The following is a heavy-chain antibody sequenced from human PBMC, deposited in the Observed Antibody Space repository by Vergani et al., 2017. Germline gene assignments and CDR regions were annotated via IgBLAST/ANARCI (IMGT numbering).Heavy chain of an antibody. CDR2: IIPMFGTA. CDR1: GGTFRSYA. V-gene: IGHV1-69*01. J-gene: IGHJ6*03. Sequence: QVQLVQSGAEVKKPGSSVKVSCKASGGTFRSYAISWVRQAPGQGLEWMGGIIPMFGTANYAQKFQGRVTITADESTSTAYMERSSLRSEVTAVYYCARVDTAMVRADYYYYMDVWGKGTTVTVSS. CDR3: ARVDTAMVRADYYYYMDV. D-gene: IGHD5-18*01.